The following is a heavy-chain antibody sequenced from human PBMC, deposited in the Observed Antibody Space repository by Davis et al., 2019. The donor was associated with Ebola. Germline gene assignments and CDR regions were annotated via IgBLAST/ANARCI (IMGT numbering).Heavy chain of an antibody. CDR1: GYTFTGYY. CDR3: ARGKDSSSCANFDY. D-gene: IGHD6-13*01. Sequence: ASVKVSCKASGYTFTGYYMHWVRQAPGQGLEWMGWINPNSGGTNYAQTFQGWVTITRDTSISTAYMALSRLRSDDTTVYYCARGKDSSSCANFDYWGQGTLVTVSS. CDR2: INPNSGGT. J-gene: IGHJ4*02. V-gene: IGHV1-2*04.